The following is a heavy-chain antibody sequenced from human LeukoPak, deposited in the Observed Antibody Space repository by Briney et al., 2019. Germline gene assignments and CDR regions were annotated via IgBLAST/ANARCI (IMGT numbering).Heavy chain of an antibody. J-gene: IGHJ4*02. V-gene: IGHV3-74*01. CDR3: ATPLDYYDSSGYHQGGD. D-gene: IGHD3-22*01. CDR1: GFTFSSYW. Sequence: GGSLRLSCAASGFTFSSYWMHWVRQAPGKGLVWVSHVNNDGSRTTYADSVKGRFTISRDNTKNSLYLQMNSLRAEDTAVYFCATPLDYYDSSGYHQGGDWGQGTLVTVSS. CDR2: VNNDGSRT.